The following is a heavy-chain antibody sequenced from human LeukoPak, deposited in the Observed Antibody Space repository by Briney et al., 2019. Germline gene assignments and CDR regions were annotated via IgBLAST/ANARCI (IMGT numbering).Heavy chain of an antibody. CDR3: ARDPAGNYYYYYGMDV. V-gene: IGHV3-48*04. Sequence: PGGSLRLSCAASGFTFSSYSIHWVRQAPGKGLEWVSYISSSSSTIYYADSVKGRFTISRDNAKNSLYLQMNSLRAEDTAVYYCARDPAGNYYYYYGMDVWGQGTTVTVSS. CDR2: ISSSSSTI. J-gene: IGHJ6*02. CDR1: GFTFSSYS.